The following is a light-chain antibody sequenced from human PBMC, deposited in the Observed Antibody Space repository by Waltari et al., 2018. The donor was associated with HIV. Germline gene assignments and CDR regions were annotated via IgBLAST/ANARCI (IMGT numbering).Light chain of an antibody. CDR1: NIGRKS. V-gene: IGLV3-21*01. CDR2: YDS. J-gene: IGLJ3*02. CDR3: CSYARSRFLV. Sequence: SYVLTQPPSVSVAPGKTARITCGGTNIGRKSVHWYQQKPGQAPLLVIYYDSARPSGIPERFSGSNSGNTASLTISGLQAEDEADYYCCSYARSRFLVFGGGTKLTVL.